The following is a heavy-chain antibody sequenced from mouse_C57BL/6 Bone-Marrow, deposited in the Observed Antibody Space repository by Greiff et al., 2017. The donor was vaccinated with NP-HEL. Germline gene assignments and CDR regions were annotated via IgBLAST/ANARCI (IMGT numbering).Heavy chain of an antibody. CDR1: GFNIKDDY. D-gene: IGHD1-1*01. CDR2: IDPENGDT. J-gene: IGHJ4*01. Sequence: EVQLQQSGAELVRPGASVKLSCTASGFNIKDDYMHWVKQRPEQGLEWIGWIDPENGDTEYASKFQGKATITADTSSNTAYLQLSSLTSEDTAVYYCTTPNHGVAMDYWGQGTSVTVSS. V-gene: IGHV14-4*01. CDR3: TTPNHGVAMDY.